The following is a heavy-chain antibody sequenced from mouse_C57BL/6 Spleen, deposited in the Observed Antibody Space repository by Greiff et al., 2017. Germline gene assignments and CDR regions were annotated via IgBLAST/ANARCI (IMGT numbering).Heavy chain of an antibody. J-gene: IGHJ4*01. Sequence: QVQLQQSGAELVKPGASVKISCTASGYAFSSYWMNWVKQRPGKGLEWIGQIYPGDGDTNYTAKFKGKATLTADKSSSTAYMQLSSLTSEDSAVYFRARRRSTMVTLDAMGYWGQGTSVTVSA. CDR1: GYAFSSYW. CDR3: ARRRSTMVTLDAMGY. D-gene: IGHD2-2*01. V-gene: IGHV1-80*01. CDR2: IYPGDGDT.